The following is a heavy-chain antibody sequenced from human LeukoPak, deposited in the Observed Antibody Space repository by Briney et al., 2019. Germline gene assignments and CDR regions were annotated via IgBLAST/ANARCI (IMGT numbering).Heavy chain of an antibody. CDR2: IKDDGSQK. CDR3: AGGLYSSCDP. J-gene: IGHJ5*02. CDR1: GFSISSTW. D-gene: IGHD5-18*01. V-gene: IGHV3-7*01. Sequence: PGGSLRLSCAASGFSISSTWMNWVRQAPGKGPEWVASIKDDGSQKYYVASVKGRFAISRDNAKNTLYLQMSSLRAEDTALYYCAGGLYSSCDPWGQGPLVTVSS.